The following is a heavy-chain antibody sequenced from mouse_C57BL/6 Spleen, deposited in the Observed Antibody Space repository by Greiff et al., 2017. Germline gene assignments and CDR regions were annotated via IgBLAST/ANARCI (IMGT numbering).Heavy chain of an antibody. CDR3: AREGYYGPGYLDV. J-gene: IGHJ1*03. CDR2: IRYDGSN. Sequence: VQLQQSGPGLVKPSQSLSLTCSVTGYSTTSGYYWNLIRQFPGNKLAWMGYIRYDGSNNYTPSLKNRISITRDTSKKQVCLKFNAVTTEDTATYYCAREGYYGPGYLDVWGTGTTVTVSS. V-gene: IGHV3-6*01. CDR1: GYSTTSGYY. D-gene: IGHD1-1*01.